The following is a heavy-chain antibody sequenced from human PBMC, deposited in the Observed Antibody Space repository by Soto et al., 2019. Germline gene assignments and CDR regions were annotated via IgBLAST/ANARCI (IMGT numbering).Heavy chain of an antibody. CDR2: ISAYNGNT. V-gene: IGHV1-18*01. J-gene: IGHJ4*02. CDR3: ARDHPLRYFYWLFPTTRGFDY. Sequence: QVQLVQSGAEVKKPGASVKVSCKASGYTFTSYGISWVRQAPGQGLEWMGWISAYNGNTNYAQKLQGRVTMTTDTATSTAYMELRSLRSDDTAVYYCARDHPLRYFYWLFPTTRGFDYWGQGTLVTVSS. D-gene: IGHD3-9*01. CDR1: GYTFTSYG.